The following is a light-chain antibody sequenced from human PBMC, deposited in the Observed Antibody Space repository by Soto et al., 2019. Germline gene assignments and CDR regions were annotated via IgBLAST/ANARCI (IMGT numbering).Light chain of an antibody. V-gene: IGKV3-15*01. J-gene: IGKJ1*01. CDR2: GAS. Sequence: EVVMTQSPATLSVSPGERATLSCRASQSVSNNLAWYQQKPGQAPRLLIFGASTRATGIPVRFSGSGSGRQFTLTISSLQSEDFAVYYCHQYKDGPGGTFGQGTKVGIK. CDR1: QSVSNN. CDR3: HQYKDGPGGT.